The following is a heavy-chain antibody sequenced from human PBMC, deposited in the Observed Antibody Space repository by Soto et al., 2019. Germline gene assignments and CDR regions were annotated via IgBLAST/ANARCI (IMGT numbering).Heavy chain of an antibody. J-gene: IGHJ4*02. Sequence: EVQLEQSGAEVKKPGESLKISCKVSGDIFTSYWIGWVRQMPGKGLEWMGMIYPGDSDPRYSPSFQGQVTISVDKSISTAYLHWSSLRASDTAMYYCARRKDSSWPHYWGQGTLVTVSS. CDR1: GDIFTSYW. CDR2: IYPGDSDP. V-gene: IGHV5-51*03. D-gene: IGHD6-13*01. CDR3: ARRKDSSWPHY.